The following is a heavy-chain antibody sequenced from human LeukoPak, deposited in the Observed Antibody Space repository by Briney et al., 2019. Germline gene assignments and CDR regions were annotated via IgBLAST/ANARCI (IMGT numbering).Heavy chain of an antibody. D-gene: IGHD3-9*01. CDR2: IIPIFGTA. J-gene: IGHJ5*02. CDR1: GGTFSSYA. V-gene: IGHV1-69*13. CDR3: AREGYDILTGYHYGQNWFDP. Sequence: GASVKVSCKASGGTFSSYAISWVRQAPGQGLEWMGGIIPIFGTANYAQKFQGRVTITADESTSTAYMELSSLRSEDTAVYYCAREGYDILTGYHYGQNWFDPWGQGTLVTVSS.